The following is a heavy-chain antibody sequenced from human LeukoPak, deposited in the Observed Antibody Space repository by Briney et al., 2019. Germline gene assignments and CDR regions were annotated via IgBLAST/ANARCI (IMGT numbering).Heavy chain of an antibody. CDR3: AREQDYCSSTSCYTGIDP. V-gene: IGHV1-2*02. CDR2: INPNSGGT. Sequence: ASVKVSCKASGYTFTSDYMHWVRQAPGQGLEWMGWINPNSGGTNYAQKFQGRVTMTRDTSISTAYMELSRLRSDDTAVYYCAREQDYCSSTSCYTGIDPWGQGTLVTVSS. D-gene: IGHD2-2*02. CDR1: GYTFTSDY. J-gene: IGHJ5*02.